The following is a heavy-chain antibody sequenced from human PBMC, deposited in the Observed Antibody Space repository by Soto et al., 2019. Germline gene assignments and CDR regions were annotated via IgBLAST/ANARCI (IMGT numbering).Heavy chain of an antibody. CDR2: IYHSGST. V-gene: IGHV4-4*02. D-gene: IGHD2-21*01. Sequence: QVQLLQSGPGLVKPSGTLSLTCAVSGGSISSSNWWSWVRQSPGKGLEWIGEIYHSGSTNYKSSLRGRVTISVDKSNNQFSLRMRYVTAADTAVYYCATLPPRIEVAPLPIPTWGQGTLVTVSS. CDR3: ATLPPRIEVAPLPIPT. J-gene: IGHJ5*02. CDR1: GGSISSSNW.